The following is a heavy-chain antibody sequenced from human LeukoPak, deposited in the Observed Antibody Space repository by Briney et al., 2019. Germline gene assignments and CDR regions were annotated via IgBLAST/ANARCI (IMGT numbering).Heavy chain of an antibody. CDR3: ARVPNYDFWSGPYYYYMDV. V-gene: IGHV1-2*02. J-gene: IGHJ6*03. D-gene: IGHD3-3*01. CDR2: SKPNSGGT. CDR1: GDTFTGYY. Sequence: ASVKVSCKASGDTFTGYYMHWVRQAHGQGLEWMGWSKPNSGGTNYAQKFQGRDTRTRDTSVSTAYMELSRLRSDDTAVYYCARVPNYDFWSGPYYYYMDVWGKGTTVTVS.